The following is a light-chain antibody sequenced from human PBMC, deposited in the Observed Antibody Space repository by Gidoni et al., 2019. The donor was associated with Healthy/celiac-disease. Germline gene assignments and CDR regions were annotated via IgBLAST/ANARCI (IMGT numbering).Light chain of an antibody. CDR3: QQSYSTPLT. CDR2: GAS. CDR1: QSISSY. J-gene: IGKJ4*01. V-gene: IGKV1-39*01. Sequence: DIQMPQSPSSLSASVGDRVTITCRASQSISSYLNWYQQKPGKAPKLLIYGASSVQSGVPSRFSGSGSGTDVTLTIRSLKPEDFATYYCQQSYSTPLTFGGXTKVEIK.